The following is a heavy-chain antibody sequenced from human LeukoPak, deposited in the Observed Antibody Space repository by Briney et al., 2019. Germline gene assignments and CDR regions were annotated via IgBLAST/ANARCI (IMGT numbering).Heavy chain of an antibody. J-gene: IGHJ3*02. CDR2: FDPEDGET. D-gene: IGHD6-13*01. CDR3: AGSLLAAAAGCCSQFDI. CDR1: EYTLTELS. Sequence: GASVKVSCKVSEYTLTELSMHWVRQAPGEGLEWMGGFDPEDGETIYAQKFQGRVTITRDTSASTAYMELSSLRSEDTAVYYRAGSLLAAAAGCCSQFDIWGQGTMVTVSS. V-gene: IGHV1-24*01.